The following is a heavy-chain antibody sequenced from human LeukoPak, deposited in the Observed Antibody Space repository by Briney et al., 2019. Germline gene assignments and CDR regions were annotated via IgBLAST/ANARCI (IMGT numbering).Heavy chain of an antibody. Sequence: PSETLSLTCTVSGGSMSNYYRSWIRQPPGKGLEWIAYILYSGSTNYNPSLKSRVTISIDTSKNQFSLKLSSVTAADTAVYYCARAPFYYYMDVWGKGTTVTVSS. V-gene: IGHV4-59*01. CDR1: GGSMSNYY. CDR3: ARAPFYYYMDV. CDR2: ILYSGST. J-gene: IGHJ6*03.